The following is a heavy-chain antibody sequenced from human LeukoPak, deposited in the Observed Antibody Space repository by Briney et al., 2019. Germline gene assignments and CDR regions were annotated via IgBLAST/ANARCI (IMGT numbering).Heavy chain of an antibody. V-gene: IGHV3-53*01. CDR1: GFTVSSYY. D-gene: IGHD4-23*01. Sequence: GGSLRLSCAASGFTVSSYYMSWVRQAPGKGLEWVSVIYSGGSTYYADSVKGRSTISRDNSKNTLYLQMNSLRAEDTAVYYCASHKADYGGKNDYWGQGTLVTVSS. CDR2: IYSGGST. CDR3: ASHKADYGGKNDY. J-gene: IGHJ4*02.